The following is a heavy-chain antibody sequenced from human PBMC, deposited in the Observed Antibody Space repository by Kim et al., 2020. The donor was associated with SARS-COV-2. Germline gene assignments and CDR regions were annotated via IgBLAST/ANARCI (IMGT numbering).Heavy chain of an antibody. Sequence: GGSLRLSCAASGFTFSSYGMHWVRQAPGKGLEWVAVISYDGSNKYYADSVKGRFTISRDNSKNTLYLQMNSLRAEDTAVYYCARAPVRPTVTTSNYWGQGTLVTVSS. D-gene: IGHD4-17*01. CDR3: ARAPVRPTVTTSNY. CDR1: GFTFSSYG. J-gene: IGHJ4*02. CDR2: ISYDGSNK. V-gene: IGHV3-30*03.